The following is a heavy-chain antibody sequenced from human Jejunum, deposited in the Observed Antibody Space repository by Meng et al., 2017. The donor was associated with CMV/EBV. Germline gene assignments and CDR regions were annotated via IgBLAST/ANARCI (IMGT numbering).Heavy chain of an antibody. CDR2: MSGNAVGT. J-gene: IGHJ4*02. D-gene: IGHD2-15*01. CDR3: ATELRLAAWIN. Sequence: SGFIFSSYARGWARQAPGAGLEWVASMSGNAVGTSHADSVRGRFTISRDNSRNTLFLQLNSLRAEDTAIYYCATELRLAAWINWGQGTLVTVSS. CDR1: GFIFSSYA. V-gene: IGHV3-23*01.